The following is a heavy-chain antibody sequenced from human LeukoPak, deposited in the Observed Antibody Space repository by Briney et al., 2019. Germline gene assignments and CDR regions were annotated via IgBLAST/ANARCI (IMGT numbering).Heavy chain of an antibody. CDR3: ARESSSGWYPLY. Sequence: ASAKVSCKASGYTFTSYGISWVRQAPGQGLEWMGWISAYNGNTNYAQKLQGRVTMTTDTSTSTAYMELRSLRSDDTAVYYCARESSSGWYPLYWGQGTLVTVSS. V-gene: IGHV1-18*04. D-gene: IGHD6-19*01. CDR2: ISAYNGNT. J-gene: IGHJ4*02. CDR1: GYTFTSYG.